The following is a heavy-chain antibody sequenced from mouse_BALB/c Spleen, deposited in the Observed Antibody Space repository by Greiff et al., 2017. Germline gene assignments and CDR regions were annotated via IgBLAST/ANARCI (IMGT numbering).Heavy chain of an antibody. J-gene: IGHJ1*03. CDR2: IDPYDSET. Sequence: QVQLQQPGAELVRPGASVKLSCKASGYTFTSYWMNWVKQRPEQGLEWIGRIDPYDSETHYNQKFKDKAILTVDKSSSTAYMQLSSQTSEDSAVYYCGRRKGMRLPDWYFEVWGTGTTVTVSS. CDR3: GRRKGMRLPDWYFEV. CDR1: GYTFTSYW. V-gene: IGHV1-52*01. D-gene: IGHD2-4*01.